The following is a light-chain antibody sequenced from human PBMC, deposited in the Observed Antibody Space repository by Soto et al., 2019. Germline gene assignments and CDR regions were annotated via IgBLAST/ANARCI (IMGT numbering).Light chain of an antibody. CDR1: QTIAMY. Sequence: DIQMTQSPSSLSASVGDRVTITCRASQTIAMYVNWFQQKPGKAPKPLINTTSSLQSGVPPRFSGSGSETDFTLTISRLQPEDSATYYCQQYFTTPHTFGQGTKLEIK. J-gene: IGKJ2*01. CDR2: TTS. V-gene: IGKV1-39*01. CDR3: QQYFTTPHT.